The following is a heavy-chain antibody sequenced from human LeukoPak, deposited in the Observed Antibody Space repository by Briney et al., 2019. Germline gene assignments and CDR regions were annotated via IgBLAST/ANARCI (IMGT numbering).Heavy chain of an antibody. CDR3: ARGLRDTLYYYYGMDV. Sequence: ASVKVSCKASGYTFTSYDINWVRQATGQGLEWMGWMNPNSGNTGYAQKFQGRVTMTRNTSISTAYMELSSLRSEDTAVYYCARGLRDTLYYYYGMDVWGQGTTVTVSS. CDR2: MNPNSGNT. V-gene: IGHV1-8*01. CDR1: GYTFTSYD. D-gene: IGHD5-18*01. J-gene: IGHJ6*02.